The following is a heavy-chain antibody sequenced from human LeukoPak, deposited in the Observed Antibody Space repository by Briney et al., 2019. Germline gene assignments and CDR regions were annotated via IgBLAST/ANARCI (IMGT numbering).Heavy chain of an antibody. CDR3: AGVKSAAGGFDY. CDR1: GYTFTSYA. V-gene: IGHV1-3*01. CDR2: INAGNGNT. Sequence: ASVKVSCKASGYTFTSYAMHWVRQAPGQRLEWMGWINAGNGNTKYSQKFQGRVTITRDTSASTAYMELSSLRSEDTAVYCCAGVKSAAGGFDYWGQGTLVTVSS. J-gene: IGHJ4*02. D-gene: IGHD6-13*01.